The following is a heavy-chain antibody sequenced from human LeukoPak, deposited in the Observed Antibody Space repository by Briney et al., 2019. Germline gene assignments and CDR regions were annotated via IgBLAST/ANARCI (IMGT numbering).Heavy chain of an antibody. V-gene: IGHV4-39*07. Sequence: SETLSLTCTVSGGSISSSSHYWRWVRQPPGKGLEWIGNIYYSGSTYYNASLKSRVTISVDTSKNQFSLKLSSVTAADTAVYYCASYQKYYYDSSGYYFDYFDYWGQGTLVTVSS. CDR3: ASYQKYYYDSSGYYFDYFDY. J-gene: IGHJ4*02. D-gene: IGHD3-22*01. CDR2: IYYSGST. CDR1: GGSISSSSHY.